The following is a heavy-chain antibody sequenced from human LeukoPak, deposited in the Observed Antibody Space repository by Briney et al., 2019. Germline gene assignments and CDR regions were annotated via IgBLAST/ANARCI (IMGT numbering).Heavy chain of an antibody. Sequence: ASVTVSFTSSDYTFTIYGISWVRQAPGQGLERMGWISCYNGNTNYAQKLQGRVTMTKDTSTSTAYMELRSLRSDDTAVYYCARVGGYSGSYFYYFDYWGQGTLVTVSS. V-gene: IGHV1-18*01. D-gene: IGHD1-26*01. J-gene: IGHJ4*02. CDR3: ARVGGYSGSYFYYFDY. CDR1: DYTFTIYG. CDR2: ISCYNGNT.